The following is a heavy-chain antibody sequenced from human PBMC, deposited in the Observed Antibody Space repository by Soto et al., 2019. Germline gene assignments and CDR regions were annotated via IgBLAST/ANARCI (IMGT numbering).Heavy chain of an antibody. J-gene: IGHJ4*02. Sequence: PSETLSLTCTVSGGSISSGGYYWSWIRQHPGKGLEWIGYIYYSGSTYYNPSLKSRVTISVDTSKNQFSLKLSSVTAADTAVYHCARVRYSSSWYYFDYWGQRTPVTVSS. CDR3: ARVRYSSSWYYFDY. V-gene: IGHV4-31*03. D-gene: IGHD6-13*01. CDR2: IYYSGST. CDR1: GGSISSGGYY.